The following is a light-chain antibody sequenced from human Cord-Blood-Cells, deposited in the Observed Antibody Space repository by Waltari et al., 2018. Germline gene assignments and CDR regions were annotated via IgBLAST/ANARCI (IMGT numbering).Light chain of an antibody. CDR3: CSYAGSSTFYV. Sequence: QSALTQPASVSGSPGQSITISCTGTSSVVGRYNLVSWYQQHPGKAPKLMIYEGSKRPSGVSNRFSGSKSGNTASLTISGLQAEDEADYYCCSYAGSSTFYVFGTGTKVTVL. V-gene: IGLV2-23*03. CDR1: SSVVGRYNL. J-gene: IGLJ1*01. CDR2: EGS.